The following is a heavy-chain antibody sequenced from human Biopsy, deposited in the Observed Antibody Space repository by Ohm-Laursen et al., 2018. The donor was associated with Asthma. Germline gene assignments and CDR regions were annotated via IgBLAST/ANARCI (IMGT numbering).Heavy chain of an antibody. J-gene: IGHJ3*02. Sequence: SLRLSCTASGFTFSIYDIHRVRQAPGKGLEWVAVTSYDGGNKFYGDSVKGRFTLSRDNSRNTLYLQMNSLRVEDTAIYYCARTHERWTSIQDDALDIWGQGTMVSVSS. CDR1: GFTFSIYD. D-gene: IGHD4-23*01. V-gene: IGHV3-30*03. CDR2: TSYDGGNK. CDR3: ARTHERWTSIQDDALDI.